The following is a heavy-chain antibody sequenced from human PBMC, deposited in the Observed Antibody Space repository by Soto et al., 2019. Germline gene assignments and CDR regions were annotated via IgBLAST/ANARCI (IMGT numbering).Heavy chain of an antibody. Sequence: SETLSLTCTVSGDSISSYYWSWIRQPPGKGLEWIGYIYYSGSTNYNPSLKSRVTISVDTSKNQFSLKLSSVTAADTAVYYCGRSNGAYGAYWSQGTLVTVSS. CDR2: IYYSGST. V-gene: IGHV4-59*01. CDR3: GRSNGAYGAY. J-gene: IGHJ4*02. CDR1: GDSISSYY. D-gene: IGHD4-17*01.